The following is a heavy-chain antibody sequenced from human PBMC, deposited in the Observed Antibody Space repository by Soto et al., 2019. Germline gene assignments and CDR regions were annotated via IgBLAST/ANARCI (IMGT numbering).Heavy chain of an antibody. D-gene: IGHD4-17*01. Sequence: EVQLVESGGGLVQPGGSLRLSCAASGFSFSTNTMDWVRQAPGKGLEWISYISSSSTTIYYADSVKGRVTISRDNANNSLYLQMNSRRAEDTAVYYCAHYGGRGFWGQGTMVTVSS. CDR2: ISSSSTTI. CDR3: AHYGGRGF. V-gene: IGHV3-48*01. J-gene: IGHJ3*01. CDR1: GFSFSTNT.